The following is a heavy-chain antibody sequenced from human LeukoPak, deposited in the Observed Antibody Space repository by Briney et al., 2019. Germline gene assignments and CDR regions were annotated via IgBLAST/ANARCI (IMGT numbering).Heavy chain of an antibody. V-gene: IGHV4-59*12. CDR1: GGSISSYY. CDR3: ARVAQYLVGASSTAFFEY. J-gene: IGHJ4*02. Sequence: SETLSLSCTVSGGSISSYYWGWIRQPPGKGLEWIGYIYYSGSTNYNPSLKSRVTISVDTSKNQFSLKLSFVTAADTAIYYCARVAQYLVGASSTAFFEYWGQGTLVTVSS. CDR2: IYYSGST. D-gene: IGHD1-26*01.